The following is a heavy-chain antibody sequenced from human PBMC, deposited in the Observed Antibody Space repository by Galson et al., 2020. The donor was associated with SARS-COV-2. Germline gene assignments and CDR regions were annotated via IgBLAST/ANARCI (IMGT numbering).Heavy chain of an antibody. Sequence: SETLSLTCTVSGGSISGSRHYWGWVRQAPGKGLEWIGNIYHTGSTYYDPSLKSRVTISIDTSRNQLSLKLTSVTAADTAIYYCKKEAAGTGAEGCWGQGTLVTVSS. D-gene: IGHD6-13*01. J-gene: IGHJ4*02. V-gene: IGHV4-39*02. CDR1: GGSISGSRHY. CDR3: KKEAAGTGAEGC. CDR2: IYHTGST.